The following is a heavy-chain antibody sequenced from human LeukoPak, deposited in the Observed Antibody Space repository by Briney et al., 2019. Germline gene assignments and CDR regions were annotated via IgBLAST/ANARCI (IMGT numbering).Heavy chain of an antibody. D-gene: IGHD2-15*01. J-gene: IGHJ4*02. CDR1: GYSISSGYY. Sequence: PSETLSLTCAVSGYSISSGYYWGWIRQPPGKGLEWIGSIYHSGSTYYNPSLKSRVTISVDTSKNQFSLKLSSVTAADTAVYYCARLVVHCSGGSCARVDYWGQETLVTVSS. CDR2: IYHSGST. V-gene: IGHV4-38-2*01. CDR3: ARLVVHCSGGSCARVDY.